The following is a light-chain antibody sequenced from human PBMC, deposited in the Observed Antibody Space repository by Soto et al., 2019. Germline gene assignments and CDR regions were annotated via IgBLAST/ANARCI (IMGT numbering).Light chain of an antibody. Sequence: EIVLTQPPATLSLSPGERATLSCRASQSVSSSLAWYQQKPGQTPRLLIYDASNRATGIPARFSGSGSGTDFTLTVSSLEPEDFAVYYCQQRSSWPLTFGGGTKVEIK. V-gene: IGKV3-11*01. CDR2: DAS. CDR3: QQRSSWPLT. CDR1: QSVSSS. J-gene: IGKJ4*01.